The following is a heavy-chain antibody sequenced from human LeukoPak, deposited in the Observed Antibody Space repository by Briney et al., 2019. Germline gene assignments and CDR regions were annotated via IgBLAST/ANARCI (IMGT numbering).Heavy chain of an antibody. CDR1: GFTFSSYS. CDR3: ARALHYYDSSGYNS. CDR2: ISSSSSYI. J-gene: IGHJ5*02. D-gene: IGHD3-22*01. Sequence: GGSLRLSCADSGFTFSSYSMNWVRQAPGKGLEWMSSISSSSSYIYYADSVKGRFTISRDNAKNSLYLQMNSLRAEDTAVYYCARALHYYDSSGYNSWGQGTLVTVSS. V-gene: IGHV3-21*01.